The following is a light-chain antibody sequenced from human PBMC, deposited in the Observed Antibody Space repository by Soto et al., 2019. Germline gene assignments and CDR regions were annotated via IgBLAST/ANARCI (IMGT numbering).Light chain of an antibody. CDR1: QGISNY. CDR3: QRYKSAST. Sequence: DIQMTQSPSSLSASVGDRVTITCRASQGISNYLAWYQQKPGKVPKLLIYAASTLQSGVPSRFSASGSGPDFTLTIGSLQPDDVATYYCQRYKSASTFCPGNKVDIK. CDR2: AAS. V-gene: IGKV1-27*01. J-gene: IGKJ3*01.